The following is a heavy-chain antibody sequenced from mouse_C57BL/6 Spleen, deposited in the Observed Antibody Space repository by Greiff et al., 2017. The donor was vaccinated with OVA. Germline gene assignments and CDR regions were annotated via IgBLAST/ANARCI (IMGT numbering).Heavy chain of an antibody. V-gene: IGHV1-26*01. D-gene: IGHD1-1*01. Sequence: VQLQQSGPELVKPGASVKISCKASGYTFTDYYMNWVKQSHGKSLEWIGDINPNNGGTSYNQKFKGKATLTVDKSSSTAYMELRSLTSEDSAVYYCLIYYYGSKGYFDVWGTGTTVTVSS. CDR1: GYTFTDYY. CDR2: INPNNGGT. J-gene: IGHJ1*03. CDR3: LIYYYGSKGYFDV.